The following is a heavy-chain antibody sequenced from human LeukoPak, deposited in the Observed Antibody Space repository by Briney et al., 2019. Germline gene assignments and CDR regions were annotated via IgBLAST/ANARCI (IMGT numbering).Heavy chain of an antibody. D-gene: IGHD4-17*01. V-gene: IGHV3-74*01. CDR2: INSDGSST. Sequence: PGGSLRLSCAASGFTFSRYWMHWVRQAPGKGLVWVSRINSDGSSTSYADSVKGRFTISRDNAKNTLYLQINSLRAEDTAVYYCAREDYNDSGWYFDLWGRGTLVTVSS. J-gene: IGHJ2*01. CDR1: GFTFSRYW. CDR3: AREDYNDSGWYFDL.